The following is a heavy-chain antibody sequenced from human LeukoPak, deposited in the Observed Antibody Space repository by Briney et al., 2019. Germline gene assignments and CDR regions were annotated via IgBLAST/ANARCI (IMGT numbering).Heavy chain of an antibody. CDR3: MGAFDI. Sequence: IPSETLSLTCTVSDGSISNSSFYWGWIRQPPGKGLEWIGNIYYSGNTYYNSSLKSRVTISVDTSKNQFSLKLSSVTAADTAVYYCMGAFDIWGQGTMVTVSS. CDR1: DGSISNSSFY. V-gene: IGHV4-39*01. D-gene: IGHD3-16*01. CDR2: IYYSGNT. J-gene: IGHJ3*02.